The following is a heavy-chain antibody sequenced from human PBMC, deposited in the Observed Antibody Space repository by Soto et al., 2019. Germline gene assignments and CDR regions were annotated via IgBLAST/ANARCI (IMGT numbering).Heavy chain of an antibody. CDR1: GGSISSGDYY. CDR2: IYYIGST. D-gene: IGHD3-3*01. Sequence: QVQLQESGPGLVKPSQTLSLTCTVSGGSISSGDYYWSWIRQPPGKGLEWIGYIYYIGSTYYNPSLVSRVTIAVDTSQNQFSLKLSSVTAADTAVYYWGGLLWGSDGMDVWGQGTTVTVSS. V-gene: IGHV4-30-4*01. CDR3: GGLLWGSDGMDV. J-gene: IGHJ6*02.